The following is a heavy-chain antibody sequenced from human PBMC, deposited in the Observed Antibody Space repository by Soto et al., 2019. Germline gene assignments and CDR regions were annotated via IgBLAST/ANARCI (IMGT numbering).Heavy chain of an antibody. CDR1: GFTFSSYG. CDR2: IWYDGSNK. D-gene: IGHD3-22*01. CDR3: ARDYDSSGYPQYYFDY. Sequence: GESLKISCAASGFTFSSYGMHWVRQAPGKGLEWVAVIWYDGSNKYYADSVKGRFTISKDNSKNTLYLQMNSLRAEDTAVYYCARDYDSSGYPQYYFDYWGQGTLVTVSS. V-gene: IGHV3-33*01. J-gene: IGHJ4*02.